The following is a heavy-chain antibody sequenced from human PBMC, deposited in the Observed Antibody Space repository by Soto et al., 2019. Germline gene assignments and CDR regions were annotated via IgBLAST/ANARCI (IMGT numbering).Heavy chain of an antibody. CDR1: GYSFTSFP. D-gene: IGHD1-20*01. J-gene: IGHJ4*02. Sequence: ASVKVSCKASGYSFTSFPINWVRQAPGQRLECMGWINGGNGNTQYSQKFQGRVIISRDTSASTAYMELSSLSSEDTAVYYCARQSSITFDYWGLGTLVTVSS. CDR2: INGGNGNT. V-gene: IGHV1-3*01. CDR3: ARQSSITFDY.